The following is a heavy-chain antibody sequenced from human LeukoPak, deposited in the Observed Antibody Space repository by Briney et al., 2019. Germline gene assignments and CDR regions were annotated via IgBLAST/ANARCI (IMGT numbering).Heavy chain of an antibody. CDR3: ARESVAGSRFDY. V-gene: IGHV1-69*13. CDR2: IIPIFGTA. J-gene: IGHJ4*02. CDR1: GGTFSSYA. D-gene: IGHD6-19*01. Sequence: ASVKVSCKASGGTFSSYAISWVRQAPRQGLEWMGGIIPIFGTANYAQKFQGRVTITADESTSTAYMELSSLRSEDTAVYYCARESVAGSRFDYWGQGTLVTVSS.